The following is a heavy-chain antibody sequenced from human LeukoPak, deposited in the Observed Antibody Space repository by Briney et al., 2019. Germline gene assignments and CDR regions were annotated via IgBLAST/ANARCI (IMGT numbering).Heavy chain of an antibody. D-gene: IGHD3-9*01. J-gene: IGHJ3*02. CDR2: IYYSGST. V-gene: IGHV4-59*01. CDR3: ARVPILIGYSDAFDI. Sequence: PSETLSLTCTVSGGSISSYYWSWIRQPPGKGLEWIGYIYYSGSTNYNPSLKSRVTISVDTSKNQFSLKLSSVTAADTAVYYCARVPILIGYSDAFDIWGQGTMVTVSS. CDR1: GGSISSYY.